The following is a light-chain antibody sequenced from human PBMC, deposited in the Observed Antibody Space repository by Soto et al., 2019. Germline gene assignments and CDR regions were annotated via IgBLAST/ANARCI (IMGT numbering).Light chain of an antibody. J-gene: IGKJ4*01. CDR3: QKYNSAPSLT. CDR1: QGISNF. V-gene: IGKV1-27*01. CDR2: AAS. Sequence: DIQMTQSPSSLSASVGDRVTITYRASQGISNFLAWYQQRPGKVPKVLIYAASTLQSGVPSRFSGSGSGTDFTLTISSLQPEDVATYYCQKYNSAPSLTFGGGTKVEIK.